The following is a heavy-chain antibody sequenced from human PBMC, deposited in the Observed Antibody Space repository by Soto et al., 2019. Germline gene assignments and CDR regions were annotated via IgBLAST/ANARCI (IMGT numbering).Heavy chain of an antibody. D-gene: IGHD3-3*01. CDR2: INPATGAA. J-gene: IGHJ3*02. CDR1: GYPVTAYY. V-gene: IGHV1-2*02. Sequence: QLHLVQSGAVVKKPGASVTVSCSASGYPVTAYYMHWVRQAPGRGLEWMGGINPATGAAKYTQTFPGRVPMTGGRSTSTVFMELRGLTSEYTAAFYCARGGGVGVAGSAAFDMWGQGTLVTVSS. CDR3: ARGGGVGVAGSAAFDM.